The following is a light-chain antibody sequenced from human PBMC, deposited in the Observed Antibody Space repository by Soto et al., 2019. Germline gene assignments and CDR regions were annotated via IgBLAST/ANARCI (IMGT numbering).Light chain of an antibody. CDR2: DVS. J-gene: IGLJ1*01. CDR1: SGDVGGYNY. V-gene: IGLV2-11*01. CDR3: CSYGGNYTPYV. Sequence: QSALTQPRSVSGSLGQSVTISCTGTSGDVGGYNYVSWYQKQSGQAPKLMIYDVSKRPSGVPDRFSGSKSGNTASLTISGLRAEDEADYYCCSYGGNYTPYVFGTGTKLTVL.